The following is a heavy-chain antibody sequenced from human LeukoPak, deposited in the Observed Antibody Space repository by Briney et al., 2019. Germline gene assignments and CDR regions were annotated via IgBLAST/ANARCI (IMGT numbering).Heavy chain of an antibody. J-gene: IGHJ4*02. CDR3: AKVWGESHSGSYNFDY. CDR2: ISWNSGSI. V-gene: IGHV3-9*01. CDR1: GFTFDDYA. Sequence: QSGRSLRLSCAASGFTFDDYAMHWVRQAPGKGLEWVSGISWNSGSIGYADSVKGRFTISRDNAKNSLYLQMNSLRAEDTALYYCAKVWGESHSGSYNFDYWGQGTLVTVSS. D-gene: IGHD1-26*01.